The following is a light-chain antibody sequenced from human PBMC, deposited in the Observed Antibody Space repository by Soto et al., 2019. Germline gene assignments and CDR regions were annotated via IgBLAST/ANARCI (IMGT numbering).Light chain of an antibody. CDR3: SSSIHPNTLV. V-gene: IGLV2-23*02. CDR1: RSDFGTYNF. J-gene: IGLJ3*02. CDR2: EVT. Sequence: QSALTQPASVSGSPGQSITSSCTTSRSDFGTYNFVSWYQQHPGKAPKLMLYEVTRRPSGVSNRFSGSQSGNTASLTISGLQADDEADYYCSSSIHPNTLVFGGGTKLTVL.